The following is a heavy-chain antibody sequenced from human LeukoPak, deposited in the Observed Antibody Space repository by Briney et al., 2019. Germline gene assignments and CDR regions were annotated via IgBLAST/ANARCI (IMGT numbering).Heavy chain of an antibody. CDR1: GYTFTSYG. D-gene: IGHD3-3*01. Sequence: ASVKVSCKASGYTFTSYGISWVRQAPGQGLEWMGWISAYNGNTNYAQKLQGRVTMTTDTSTSTAYMELRSLRSDDTAAYYCARDRPTLRFLEWFSYYGMDVWGQGTTVTVSS. V-gene: IGHV1-18*01. CDR2: ISAYNGNT. J-gene: IGHJ6*02. CDR3: ARDRPTLRFLEWFSYYGMDV.